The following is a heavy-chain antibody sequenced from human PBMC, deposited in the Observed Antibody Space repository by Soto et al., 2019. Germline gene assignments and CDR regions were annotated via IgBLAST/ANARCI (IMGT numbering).Heavy chain of an antibody. CDR2: ISYDGSNK. V-gene: IGHV3-30-3*01. CDR3: AKVSPMGYFFDF. CDR1: GFAFNTYS. Sequence: GGSLRLSCAASGFAFNTYSMHWVRQAPGRGLEWVAVISYDGSNKFYADSVKGRFTISRDNSKNTLYLEMNSLRGEDTAVYYCAKVSPMGYFFDFWGQGTLVTVSS. J-gene: IGHJ4*02.